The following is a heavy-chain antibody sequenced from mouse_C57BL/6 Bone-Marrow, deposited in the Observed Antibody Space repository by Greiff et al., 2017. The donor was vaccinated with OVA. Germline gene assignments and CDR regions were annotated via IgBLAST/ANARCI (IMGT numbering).Heavy chain of an antibody. V-gene: IGHV14-4*01. J-gene: IGHJ4*01. CDR3: TTFPTTVVARDYYAMDY. CDR2: IDPENGDT. Sequence: EVQLQQSGAELVRPGASVKLSCTASGFNIKDDYMHWVKQRPEQGLEWIGWIDPENGDTEYASKFQGKATITADTSSNTAYLQLSSLTSEDTAVYYCTTFPTTVVARDYYAMDYWGQGTSVTVSS. D-gene: IGHD1-1*01. CDR1: GFNIKDDY.